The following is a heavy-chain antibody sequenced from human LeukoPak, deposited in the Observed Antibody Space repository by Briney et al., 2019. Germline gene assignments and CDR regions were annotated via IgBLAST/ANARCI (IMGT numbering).Heavy chain of an antibody. CDR1: GGSTSSYY. V-gene: IGHV4-59*01. D-gene: IGHD2-15*01. J-gene: IGHJ4*02. Sequence: SETLSLTCTVSGGSTSSYYWTWIRQPPGKGLEWIGYVSYSGNTNYNPSLKSRVTISVDTSKNQFSLNLSSVTAADTAVYYCARVGSGHFDLWGQGTLVTVSS. CDR2: VSYSGNT. CDR3: ARVGSGHFDL.